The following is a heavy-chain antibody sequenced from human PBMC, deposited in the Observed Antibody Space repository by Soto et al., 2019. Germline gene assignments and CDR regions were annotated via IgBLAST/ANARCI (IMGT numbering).Heavy chain of an antibody. J-gene: IGHJ5*02. V-gene: IGHV1-3*01. CDR3: GRDQSGIGYYVDWFDP. CDR1: GYTFTSYG. CDR2: INAGNGNT. Sequence: ASVKVSCKTSGYTFTSYGISWVRQAPGQRPEWLGWINAGNGNTYYSEKFEGRVTFTRDTAATTVNMELTSLTSEDTAIYYCGRDQSGIGYYVDWFDPWGQGTLVTVS. D-gene: IGHD3-10*02.